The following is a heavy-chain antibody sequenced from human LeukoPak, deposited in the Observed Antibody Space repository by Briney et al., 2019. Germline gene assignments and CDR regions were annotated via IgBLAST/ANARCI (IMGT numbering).Heavy chain of an antibody. Sequence: GGSLRLSCAASGFTFSSYAMSWVRQAPGKGLEWVSAVSSSGGTTYYADSVKGRFTISRDNSKNTLYLQMNSLRAEDTAVYYCARSGGYYDSSGYYYLDYWGQGTLVTVSS. CDR1: GFTFSSYA. D-gene: IGHD3-22*01. J-gene: IGHJ4*02. CDR3: ARSGGYYDSSGYYYLDY. CDR2: VSSSGGTT. V-gene: IGHV3-23*01.